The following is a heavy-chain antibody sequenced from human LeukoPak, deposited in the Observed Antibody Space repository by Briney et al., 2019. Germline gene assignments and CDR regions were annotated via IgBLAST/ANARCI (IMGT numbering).Heavy chain of an antibody. V-gene: IGHV3-15*01. CDR1: GFTFSKAW. CDR2: IKSKTDGGAT. Sequence: GGSLRLSCAASGFTFSKAWMSWVRQAPGKGLDLVGRIKSKTDGGATSYAAAVEGGFTISRDDSKNTLYLQMNSLRVEDTAVYYCTSTTANMGGWGQGTLVTVSS. J-gene: IGHJ4*02. D-gene: IGHD2-2*01. CDR3: TSTTANMGG.